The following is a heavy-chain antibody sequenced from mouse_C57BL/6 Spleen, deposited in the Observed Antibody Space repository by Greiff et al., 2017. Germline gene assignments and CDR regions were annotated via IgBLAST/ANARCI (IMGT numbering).Heavy chain of an antibody. J-gene: IGHJ2*01. CDR1: GYAFSSYW. CDR3: SRGLLRYYFDY. V-gene: IGHV1-80*01. D-gene: IGHD3-1*01. CDR2: IYPGDGDT. Sequence: QVQLQQSGAELVKPGASVKISCKASGYAFSSYWMNWVKQRHGTGLVWIGQIYPGDGDTNYNGKLKGKATLTAVKSSSTAYMQLSSLTSEDSAVYFCSRGLLRYYFDYWGQGTTLTVSS.